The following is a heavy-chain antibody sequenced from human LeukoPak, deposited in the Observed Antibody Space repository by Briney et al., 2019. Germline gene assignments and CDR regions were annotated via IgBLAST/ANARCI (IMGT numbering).Heavy chain of an antibody. Sequence: PGGSLRLSCAASGYTFSSYAMHWVRQAPGKGLEWVAVISYDGSNKYYADSVKGRFTISRDNSKNTLYLQMNNLRAEDTAVYYCAREFSSTSCHRPFDYWGQGTLVTVSS. J-gene: IGHJ4*02. CDR1: GYTFSSYA. V-gene: IGHV3-30*01. D-gene: IGHD2-2*01. CDR2: ISYDGSNK. CDR3: AREFSSTSCHRPFDY.